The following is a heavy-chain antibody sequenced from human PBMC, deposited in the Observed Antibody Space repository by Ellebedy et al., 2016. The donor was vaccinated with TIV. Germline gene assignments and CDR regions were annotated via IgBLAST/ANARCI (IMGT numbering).Heavy chain of an antibody. V-gene: IGHV3-23*01. CDR1: GFTFSRYA. J-gene: IGHJ5*02. D-gene: IGHD6-13*01. CDR3: ARDGVTGNSRWDWLDP. Sequence: GESLKISCAASGFTFSRYAMSWVRQAPGKGLEWVSGIFGSGGGISYADSVKGRFTISRDNSMNTLYLRMHSLRAEDSAIYYCARDGVTGNSRWDWLDPWGQGTLVTVSS. CDR2: IFGSGGGI.